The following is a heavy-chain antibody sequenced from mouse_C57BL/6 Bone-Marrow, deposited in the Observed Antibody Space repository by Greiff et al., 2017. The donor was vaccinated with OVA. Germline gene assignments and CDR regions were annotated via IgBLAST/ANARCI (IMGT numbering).Heavy chain of an antibody. CDR1: GYTFTSYW. V-gene: IGHV1-69*01. CDR2: IDPSDSYT. J-gene: IGHJ2*01. CDR3: ARPLYYYGSSYVFDY. D-gene: IGHD1-1*01. Sequence: QVQLKQPGAELVMPGASVKLSCKASGYTFTSYWMHWVKQRPGQGLEWIGEIDPSDSYTNYNQKFKGKSTLTVDKSSSTAYMQLSSLTSEDSAVYYCARPLYYYGSSYVFDYWGQGTTRTVSS.